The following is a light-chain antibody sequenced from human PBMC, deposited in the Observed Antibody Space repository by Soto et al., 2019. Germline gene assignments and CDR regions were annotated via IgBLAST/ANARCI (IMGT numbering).Light chain of an antibody. V-gene: IGKV3-15*01. CDR3: QQYNNWPGWT. CDR1: QSVSSN. CDR2: GAS. Sequence: EIVMTQSPATLSVSPGERATLSCRASQSVSSNLAWYQQKPGQAPRLLIYGASTRATGIPARFSGSGSGTXXTLTISSLQSEDFAVYYCQQYNNWPGWTFGQGTKVEIK. J-gene: IGKJ1*01.